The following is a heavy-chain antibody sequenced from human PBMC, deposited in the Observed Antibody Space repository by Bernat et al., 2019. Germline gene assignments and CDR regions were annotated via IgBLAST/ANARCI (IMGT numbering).Heavy chain of an antibody. J-gene: IGHJ6*02. V-gene: IGHV3-30*18. CDR1: GFTFSSYG. CDR3: AKDRGNCVRYYCYYYGMDV. D-gene: IGHD1-26*01. Sequence: QVQLVESGGGVAQPGRSLRLSCAASGFTFSSYGMHWVRQAPGKGLEWAAIITYDGSNKYYADSVKGRFTISRDNSKNTLYLQMNSLRAEDTAVYYCAKDRGNCVRYYCYYYGMDVWGQGTTVTVSS. CDR2: ITYDGSNK.